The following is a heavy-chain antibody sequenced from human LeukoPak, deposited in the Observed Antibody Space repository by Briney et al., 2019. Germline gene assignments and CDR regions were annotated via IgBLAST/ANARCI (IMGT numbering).Heavy chain of an antibody. D-gene: IGHD3-10*01. Sequence: PSETLSLTCTVSGGSISSGGYYWGWIRQPPGKGLEWIGSIYYSGSTYYNPSLKSRVTISVDTSKNQFSLKLSSVTAADTAVYYCAIGYYYYGSGSYYNFDYWGQGTLVTVSS. CDR2: IYYSGST. J-gene: IGHJ4*02. CDR1: GGSISSGGYY. V-gene: IGHV4-39*07. CDR3: AIGYYYYGSGSYYNFDY.